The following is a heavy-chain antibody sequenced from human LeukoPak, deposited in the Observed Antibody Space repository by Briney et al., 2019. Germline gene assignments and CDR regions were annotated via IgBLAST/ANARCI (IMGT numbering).Heavy chain of an antibody. J-gene: IGHJ6*03. CDR1: GGSIRSGRHH. CDR3: ARDLGGNPFFMDV. D-gene: IGHD3-10*01. Sequence: PSETLSLTCSVSGGSIRSGRHHWAWVRQPPGKGLEFIGSLDESGRPYYNAPLKSRVTISEDSSGKQFSLNLSSVTAADTAVYFCARDLGGNPFFMDVWGRGTTVIVSS. V-gene: IGHV4-39*07. CDR2: LDESGRP.